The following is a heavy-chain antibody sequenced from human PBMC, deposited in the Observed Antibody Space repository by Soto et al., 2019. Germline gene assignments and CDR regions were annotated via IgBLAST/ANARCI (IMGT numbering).Heavy chain of an antibody. CDR2: IYYSGST. V-gene: IGHV4-39*01. D-gene: IGHD6-13*01. CDR3: ARLSYYSSSGSRWFDP. CDR1: GGSISSSSYY. J-gene: IGHJ5*02. Sequence: PSETLSLTCTVSGGSISSSSYYWGWIRQPPGKGLEWIGSIYYSGSTYYNPSLKSRVTISVDTSKNQFSLKLSSVTAADTAVYYCARLSYYSSSGSRWFDPWGQGTLVTVSS.